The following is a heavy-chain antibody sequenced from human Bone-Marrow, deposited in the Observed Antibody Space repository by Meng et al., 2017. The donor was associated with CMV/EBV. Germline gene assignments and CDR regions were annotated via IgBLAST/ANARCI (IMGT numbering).Heavy chain of an antibody. CDR1: GYIFPSHG. D-gene: IGHD5-12*01. J-gene: IGHJ4*02. CDR2: IIPNVGIA. V-gene: IGHV1-69*05. CDR3: AREGYSYGQYYFDY. Sequence: SVKVSCKASGYIFPSHGTSWVRQAPGQGLEWMGGIIPNVGIANYAQKFQGRVTITTDEPTNTGYMELSDLRSDDTAVYFCAREGYSYGQYYFDYWGQGTLVTVSS.